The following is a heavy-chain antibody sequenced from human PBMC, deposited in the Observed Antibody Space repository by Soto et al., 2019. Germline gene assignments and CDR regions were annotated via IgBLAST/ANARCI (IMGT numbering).Heavy chain of an antibody. J-gene: IGHJ3*02. CDR2: IIPILGIA. D-gene: IGHD6-6*01. CDR1: VWRNSRYT. V-gene: IGHV1-69*02. CDR3: ASPPWRKNPRDDI. Sequence: PLKRYRKASVWRNSRYTISWGIHTPGQGLEWMGRIIPILGIANYAQKFQGRVTITADKSTSTAYMELSSLRSEDTAVYYCASPPWRKNPRDDIWGQGTMVTVSS.